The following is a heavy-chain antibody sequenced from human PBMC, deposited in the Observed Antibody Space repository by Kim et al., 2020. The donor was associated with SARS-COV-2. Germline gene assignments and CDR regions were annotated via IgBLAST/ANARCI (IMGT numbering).Heavy chain of an antibody. Sequence: SVKVSCKASGGTFRSYTISWVRQAPGQGLEWMGRIIPILDIPNYAQKFQGRVTITADESTSTAYMELSSLRSEDTAVYYCARGGFCNAVTCYQYFHQWGQGTLVTVSS. J-gene: IGHJ1*01. CDR2: IIPILDIP. CDR3: ARGGFCNAVTCYQYFHQ. D-gene: IGHD2-15*01. CDR1: GGTFRSYT. V-gene: IGHV1-69*02.